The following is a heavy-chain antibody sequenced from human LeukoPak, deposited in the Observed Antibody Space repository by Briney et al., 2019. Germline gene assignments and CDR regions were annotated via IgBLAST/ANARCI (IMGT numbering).Heavy chain of an antibody. CDR2: IYYSGST. Sequence: SETLSLTCTVSGGSISSSSYYWGWIRQPPGKGLEWIGSIYYSGSTYYNPSLKSRVTVSVDTSKNQFSLKLSSVTAADTAVYYCARGPGPTYYDFWSGYTSTSYFDYWGQGTLVTVSS. CDR1: GGSISSSSYY. V-gene: IGHV4-39*01. D-gene: IGHD3-3*01. CDR3: ARGPGPTYYDFWSGYTSTSYFDY. J-gene: IGHJ4*02.